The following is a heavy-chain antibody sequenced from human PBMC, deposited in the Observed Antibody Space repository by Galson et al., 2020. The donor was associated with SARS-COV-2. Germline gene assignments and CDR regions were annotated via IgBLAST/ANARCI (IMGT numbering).Heavy chain of an antibody. V-gene: IGHV1-46*03. J-gene: IGHJ6*02. CDR2: IDPSGDST. Sequence: ASVKVSCKASGYTFTSHYMHWVRQAPGQGLEWMGVIDPSGDSTTYTQKLQGRVTMTTNTSTSTVYMDLSSLRSEDTAVYYCASERRGLTNSSPHYGMDVWGQGTTVTVSS. D-gene: IGHD3-22*01. CDR1: GYTFTSHY. CDR3: ASERRGLTNSSPHYGMDV.